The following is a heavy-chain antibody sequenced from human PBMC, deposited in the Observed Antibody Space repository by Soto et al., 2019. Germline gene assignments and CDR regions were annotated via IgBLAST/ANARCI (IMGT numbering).Heavy chain of an antibody. D-gene: IGHD3-9*01. Sequence: SETLSLTCTVSGGSISSYYWSWIRQPPGKGLEWIGYIYYSGSTNYNPSLKSRVTISVDTSKNQFSLKLSSVTAADTAVYYCARLTGDEGYWGQGTLVTVSS. CDR2: IYYSGST. CDR3: ARLTGDEGY. V-gene: IGHV4-59*01. J-gene: IGHJ4*02. CDR1: GGSISSYY.